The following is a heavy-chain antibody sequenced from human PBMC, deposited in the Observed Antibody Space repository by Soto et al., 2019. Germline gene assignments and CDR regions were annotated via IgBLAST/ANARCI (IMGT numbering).Heavy chain of an antibody. CDR1: GGSISSYY. CDR3: ARRPYGSGSYHYYYYYYMDV. CDR2: IYYSGST. V-gene: IGHV4-59*01. D-gene: IGHD3-10*01. Sequence: SETLSLTCTVSGGSISSYYWSWIRQPPGKGLEWIGYIYYSGSTNYNPSLKSRVTISVDTSRNHFFLKLSSVTAADTAVYYCARRPYGSGSYHYYYYYYMDVWGKGTTVTVSS. J-gene: IGHJ6*03.